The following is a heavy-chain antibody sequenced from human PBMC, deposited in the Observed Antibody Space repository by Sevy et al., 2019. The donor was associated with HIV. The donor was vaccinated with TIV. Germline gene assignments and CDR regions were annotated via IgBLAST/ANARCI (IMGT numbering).Heavy chain of an antibody. Sequence: GGSLRLSCAASGFTFSSYSMNWVRQAPGKGLEWVSSISSSSYIYYADSVKGRFTISRDNTKNSLYLQMNSLRAEDTAVYYCARLAAAGTDYWGQGTLVTVSS. CDR1: GFTFSSYS. D-gene: IGHD6-13*01. J-gene: IGHJ4*02. V-gene: IGHV3-21*01. CDR2: ISSSSYI. CDR3: ARLAAAGTDY.